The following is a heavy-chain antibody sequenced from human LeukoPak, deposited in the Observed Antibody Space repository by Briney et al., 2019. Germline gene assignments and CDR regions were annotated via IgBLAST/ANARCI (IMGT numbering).Heavy chain of an antibody. CDR2: INHSGST. V-gene: IGHV4-34*01. J-gene: IGHJ4*02. CDR1: GGSFSGYY. Sequence: SETLSLTCAVYGGSFSGYYWSWIRQPPGKGLELIGEINHSGSTNYNPSLKSRVTISVDTSKNQFSLKLSSVTAADTAVYYCARGFCSGGSCYDDYWGQGTLVTVSS. D-gene: IGHD2-15*01. CDR3: ARGFCSGGSCYDDY.